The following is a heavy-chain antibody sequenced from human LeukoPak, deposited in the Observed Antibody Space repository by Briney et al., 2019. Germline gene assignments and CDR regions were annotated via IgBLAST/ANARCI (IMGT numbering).Heavy chain of an antibody. CDR1: GYSISSGYY. V-gene: IGHV4-61*02. CDR3: ARDADIVVVPAAMSDYYYYYYMDV. D-gene: IGHD2-2*01. J-gene: IGHJ6*03. Sequence: SETLSLTCVVSGYSISSGYYWGWVRQPAGKGLEWIGRIYTSGSTNYNPSLKSRVTISVDTSKNQFSLKLSSVTAADTAVYYCARDADIVVVPAAMSDYYYYYYMDVWGKGTTVTVSS. CDR2: IYTSGST.